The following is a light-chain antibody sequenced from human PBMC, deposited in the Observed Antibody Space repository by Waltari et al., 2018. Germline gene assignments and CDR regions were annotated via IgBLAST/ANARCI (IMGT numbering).Light chain of an antibody. CDR3: NSRDSSGTRVL. CDR1: TLSDYY. Sequence: SSELTQDPAVSVALGQRVRITCQGDTLSDYYSTWYQQKPGQAPLLVSDGNDNRPYGIPDRFSGSRSENTGALTITVVQAEDEADYYCNSRDSSGTRVLFGGGTKLTVL. J-gene: IGLJ2*01. CDR2: GND. V-gene: IGLV3-19*01.